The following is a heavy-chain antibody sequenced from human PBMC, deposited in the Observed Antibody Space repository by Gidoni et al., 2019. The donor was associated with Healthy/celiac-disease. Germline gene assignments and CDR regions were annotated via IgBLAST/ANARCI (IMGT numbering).Heavy chain of an antibody. J-gene: IGHJ6*02. V-gene: IGHV3-23*01. D-gene: IGHD2-2*01. CDR1: GFTFSSSA. CDR2: ISGSGGST. Sequence: EVQLLESGGGLVQPGGSMRLSCAASGFTFSSSALRWVRQAPGKGLEWVSAISGSGGSTYYADSVKGRFTISRDNSKNTLYLQMNSLRAEDTAVYYCAKDTVKHIVVVPAAIPASYYGMDVWGQGTTVTVSS. CDR3: AKDTVKHIVVVPAAIPASYYGMDV.